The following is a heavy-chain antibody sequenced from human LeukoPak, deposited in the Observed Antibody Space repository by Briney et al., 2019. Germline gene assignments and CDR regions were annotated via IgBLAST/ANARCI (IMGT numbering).Heavy chain of an antibody. J-gene: IGHJ4*02. Sequence: ASVEVSCKASGGAFSSYAISWVRQAPGQGLEWMGGIIPIFGTANYAQKFQGRVTITTDESTSTAYMELSSLRSEDTAVYYCARDLLFSSSWYDYWGQGTLVTVSS. CDR2: IIPIFGTA. CDR3: ARDLLFSSSWYDY. D-gene: IGHD6-13*01. CDR1: GGAFSSYA. V-gene: IGHV1-69*05.